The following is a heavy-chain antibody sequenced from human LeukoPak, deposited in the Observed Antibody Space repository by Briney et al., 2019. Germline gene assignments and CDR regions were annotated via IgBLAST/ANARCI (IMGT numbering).Heavy chain of an antibody. CDR3: AGHLKTDMVKAHFDY. V-gene: IGHV4-59*08. Sequence: SETLSLTCTVSGGSISYYYWSWIRQPPGKGLEWIGYIYYSGTTNYNPSLKSRVTISVDTSKNQFSLKLSSVTAADTAVYCCAGHLKTDMVKAHFDYWGQGTLVTVSS. CDR1: GGSISYYY. J-gene: IGHJ4*02. CDR2: IYYSGTT. D-gene: IGHD5-18*01.